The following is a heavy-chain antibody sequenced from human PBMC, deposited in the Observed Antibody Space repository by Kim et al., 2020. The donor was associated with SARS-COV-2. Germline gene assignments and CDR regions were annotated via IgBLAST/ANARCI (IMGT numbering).Heavy chain of an antibody. V-gene: IGHV3-74*03. CDR2: INYDGSDT. CDR3: TRAKVGAPSDL. Sequence: GGSLRLSCAASGFTFSAYAMYWVRQPAGKGLVWVSRINYDGSDTTYADSVKGRFTISRDNAKNTVYLQMNSLTTGDKAVYYCTRAKVGAPSDLWGQGTM. CDR1: GFTFSAYA. J-gene: IGHJ3*01.